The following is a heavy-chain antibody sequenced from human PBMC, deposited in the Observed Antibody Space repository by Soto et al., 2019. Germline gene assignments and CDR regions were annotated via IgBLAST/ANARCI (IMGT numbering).Heavy chain of an antibody. J-gene: IGHJ5*02. CDR1: GFTFSSYG. Sequence: QVQLVESGGGVVQPGRSLRLSCAASGFTFSSYGMHWVRQAPGKGLEWVAVIWYDGSNKYYADSVKGRFTISRDNSKNTLYLKMNSLRAEDTAVYYCARDRGVFGRNLNWFDPWGQGTLVTVSS. CDR3: ARDRGVFGRNLNWFDP. CDR2: IWYDGSNK. V-gene: IGHV3-33*01. D-gene: IGHD1-26*01.